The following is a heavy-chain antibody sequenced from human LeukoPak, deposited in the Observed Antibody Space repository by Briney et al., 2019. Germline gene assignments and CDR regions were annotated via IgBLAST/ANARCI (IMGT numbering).Heavy chain of an antibody. CDR1: GFTFSTYW. J-gene: IGHJ4*02. V-gene: IGHV3-74*01. CDR2: ITSDGSST. D-gene: IGHD3-22*01. CDR3: AREVRGYESSGYYYY. Sequence: TGVSVRLSCAASGFTFSTYWVHWVRQAPGKGLAWVSRITSDGSSTSYADSVKGRFTISRDNTKNTLYLQMKSLRAEDTAVYYCAREVRGYESSGYYYYWGQGTLVTVSS.